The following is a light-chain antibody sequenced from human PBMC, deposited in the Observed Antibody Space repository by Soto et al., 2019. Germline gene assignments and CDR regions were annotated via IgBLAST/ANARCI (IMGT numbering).Light chain of an antibody. CDR2: RNS. CDR3: QSYDNSLTAAVV. Sequence: QSVLTQPPSVSGAPGQRVIISCTGSSSNIGAGYDVHWYQQLPGTAPKLLIYRNSNRPSGVPDRFSGSKSATSAPLAITGLQAEDEAEYYCQSYDNSLTAAVVFGGGTKLTVL. CDR1: SSNIGAGYD. V-gene: IGLV1-40*01. J-gene: IGLJ2*01.